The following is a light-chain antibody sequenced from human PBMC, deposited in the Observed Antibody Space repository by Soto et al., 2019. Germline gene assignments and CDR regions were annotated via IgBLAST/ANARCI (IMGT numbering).Light chain of an antibody. CDR2: GAS. J-gene: IGKJ1*01. V-gene: IGKV3-11*01. Sequence: TQSPSSVSASVGDRATITCRASQSITRCLAWYQQSPGQAPRLLIYGASTRATGIPARFTGSGSGTEFTLTISSLETEDLAVYYCQHRSNWPSWTFGAGTKVDI. CDR1: QSITRC. CDR3: QHRSNWPSWT.